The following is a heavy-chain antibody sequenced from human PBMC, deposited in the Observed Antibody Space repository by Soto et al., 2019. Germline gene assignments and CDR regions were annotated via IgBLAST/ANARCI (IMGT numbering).Heavy chain of an antibody. D-gene: IGHD1-26*01. CDR2: INTNTGDT. CDR1: GYTFTGYH. Sequence: QVQLVQSGAEVKEPGASVKVSCKTSGYTFTGYHIHWVRQAPGQGLEWTGWINTNTGDTNYAQKFQGWVTMTRDTSINTAYVQLSRLTSDDTAVYYCARWVGASNWFDPWGQGTLVTVSS. V-gene: IGHV1-2*04. CDR3: ARWVGASNWFDP. J-gene: IGHJ5*02.